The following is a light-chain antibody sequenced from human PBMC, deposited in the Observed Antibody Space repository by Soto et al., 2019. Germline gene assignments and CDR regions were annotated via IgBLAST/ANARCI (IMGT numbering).Light chain of an antibody. V-gene: IGLV2-14*01. CDR1: SSDVGGYNY. J-gene: IGLJ2*01. CDR3: SSYTSRSTVV. CDR2: DVS. Sequence: QSVLTQPASVSGSPGQSITISCTGTSSDVGGYNYVSWYQQHPGKAPKLMIYDVSNRPSGVSNRFSGSKSCNTASLTISGLQAEDEADYYCSSYTSRSTVVFCGGTKLTVL.